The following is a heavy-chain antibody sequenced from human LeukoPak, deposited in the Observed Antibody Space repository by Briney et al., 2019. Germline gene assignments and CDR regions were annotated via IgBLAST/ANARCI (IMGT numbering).Heavy chain of an antibody. V-gene: IGHV3-21*01. CDR1: GFTFNTFN. CDR3: ARGHYDVLAASYKWTPDY. D-gene: IGHD3-9*01. CDR2: ITSGGDYI. J-gene: IGHJ4*02. Sequence: GGSLRLSCAASGFTFNTFNMNWVRQAPGKGLEWVSSITSGGDYIYYADSVKGRSTTSRDNAKNSLSLQLNSLRVEDTAVYYCARGHYDVLAASYKWTPDYWGQGTLVTVSS.